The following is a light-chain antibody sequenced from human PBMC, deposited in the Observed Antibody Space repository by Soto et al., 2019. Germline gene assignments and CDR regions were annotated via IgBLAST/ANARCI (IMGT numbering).Light chain of an antibody. J-gene: IGKJ1*01. CDR3: QHYNSYSEA. CDR1: ESIDNW. Sequence: IQMPQSRSTLSWSVGDKVTSTCLASESIDNWLAWYQQKPGKAPKLLIYKASTLKSGVPSRFSGSGSGTEFTLTISSLQPDDFATYYCQHYNSYSEAVGQGTKV. V-gene: IGKV1-5*03. CDR2: KAS.